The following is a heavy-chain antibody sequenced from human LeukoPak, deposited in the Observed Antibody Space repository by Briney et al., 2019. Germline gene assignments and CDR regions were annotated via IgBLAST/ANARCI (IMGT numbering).Heavy chain of an antibody. CDR2: MNPNSGNT. D-gene: IGHD4-11*01. V-gene: IGHV1-8*01. CDR3: ARGGTVTTTNAFDI. Sequence: GASVKVSCKASGYTLTSYDINWVRQATGQGLGWMGWMNPNSGNTGYAQRFQGRVTMTRNTSISTAYMELSSLRSEDTAVYYCARGGTVTTTNAFDIWGQGTMVTVSS. CDR1: GYTLTSYD. J-gene: IGHJ3*02.